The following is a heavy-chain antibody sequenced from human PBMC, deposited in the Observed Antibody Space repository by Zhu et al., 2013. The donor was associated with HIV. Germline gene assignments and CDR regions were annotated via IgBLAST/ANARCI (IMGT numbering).Heavy chain of an antibody. V-gene: IGHV4-34*01. J-gene: IGHJ2*01. D-gene: IGHD3-3*01. CDR1: GGSFSGHY. Sequence: QVQLQQWGAGLLKPSETLSLTCAVYGGSFSGHYWSWIRQPPGKGLEWIGEINHSGSTNYNPSLKSRVTISVDTSKKQFSLKLSSVTAADTAVYFCARGPNFWSGYYPYWYFDLWGRGTLVTVSS. CDR2: INHSGST. CDR3: ARGPNFWSGYYPYWYFDL.